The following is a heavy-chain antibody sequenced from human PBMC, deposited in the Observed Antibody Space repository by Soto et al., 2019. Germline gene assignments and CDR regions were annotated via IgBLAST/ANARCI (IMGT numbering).Heavy chain of an antibody. CDR2: IYYSGST. J-gene: IGHJ4*02. CDR1: GGSISSGGYY. Sequence: SETLSLTCTVSGGSISSGGYYWSWIRQHPGKGLEWIGYIYYSGSTYYNPSLKSRVTISVDTSKNQFSLKLSSVTAADMAVYYCARAPYYDSSGYYFKALDYWGQGTLVTVSS. V-gene: IGHV4-31*03. CDR3: ARAPYYDSSGYYFKALDY. D-gene: IGHD3-22*01.